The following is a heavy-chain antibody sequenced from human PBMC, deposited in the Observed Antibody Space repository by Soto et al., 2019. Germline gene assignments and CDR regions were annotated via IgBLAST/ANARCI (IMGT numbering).Heavy chain of an antibody. CDR3: AKDVLRWAAAGPCGMDV. CDR1: GFTFSSYG. Sequence: QVQLVESGGGVVQPGRSLRLSCAASGFTFSSYGIHWVRQAPGKGLEWVAVISYDGSNKYYADSVKGRFTISRDNSKNTLYLQMSSVGAEDAAVYSGAKDVLRWAAAGPCGMDVWGQGTTVTVSS. D-gene: IGHD6-13*01. V-gene: IGHV3-30*18. CDR2: ISYDGSNK. J-gene: IGHJ6*02.